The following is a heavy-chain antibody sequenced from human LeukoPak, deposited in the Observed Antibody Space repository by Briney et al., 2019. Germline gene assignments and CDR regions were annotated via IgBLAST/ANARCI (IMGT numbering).Heavy chain of an antibody. V-gene: IGHV4-4*07. D-gene: IGHD2-15*01. CDR3: ARDCSGVSCSPEKAFDL. CDR1: GDSISSCY. Sequence: PSETLSLTCTVSGDSISSCYWTWVRQPAGKGLEWIGRIYTSGSTNYNPSLKSRVTMSVDTSKNHFSLNLSSVTAADTAVYYCARDCSGVSCSPEKAFDLWGQGTMVIVSS. J-gene: IGHJ3*01. CDR2: IYTSGST.